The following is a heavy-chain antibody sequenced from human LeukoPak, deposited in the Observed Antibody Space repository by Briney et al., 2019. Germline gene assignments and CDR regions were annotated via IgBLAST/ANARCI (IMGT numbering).Heavy chain of an antibody. D-gene: IGHD3-10*01. V-gene: IGHV4-59*12. CDR2: IYYSGST. Sequence: SETLSLTCTVSGGSISSYYWNWIRQPPGKGLEWIGYIYYSGSTNYNPSLKSRVTISVDTSKNQFSLKLSSVTAADTAVYYCARVQVPFDIWGQGTMVTVSS. CDR1: GGSISSYY. CDR3: ARVQVPFDI. J-gene: IGHJ3*02.